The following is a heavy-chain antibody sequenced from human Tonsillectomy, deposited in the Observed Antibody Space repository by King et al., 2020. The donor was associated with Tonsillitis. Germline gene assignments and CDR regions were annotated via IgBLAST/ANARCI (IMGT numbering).Heavy chain of an antibody. Sequence: VQLVESGGGLVQPGGSLKLSCAASGFTFSGSAMHWVRQASGKGLEWVGRIRSKANSYATAYAASVKGRFTISRDDSKNTAYLQMNSLKTEDTAVYYCTRRYDYVWGSNEDWDYWGQGTLVTVSS. CDR2: IRSKANSYAT. V-gene: IGHV3-73*02. J-gene: IGHJ4*02. CDR3: TRRYDYVWGSNEDWDY. CDR1: GFTFSGSA. D-gene: IGHD3-16*01.